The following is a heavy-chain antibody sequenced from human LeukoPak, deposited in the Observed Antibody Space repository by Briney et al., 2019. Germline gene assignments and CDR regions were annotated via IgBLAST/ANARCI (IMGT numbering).Heavy chain of an antibody. J-gene: IGHJ6*02. CDR3: ANTFFGVVEYYYGMDV. V-gene: IGHV3-30*18. CDR2: ISYDGSNK. Sequence: GRSLRLSCAASGFTFSSYGMHWVRQAPGKGLEWVAVISYDGSNKYYADSVKGRFTISRDNSKNTLYLQMNSLRAGDTAVYYCANTFFGVVEYYYGMDVWGQGTTVTVSS. D-gene: IGHD3-3*01. CDR1: GFTFSSYG.